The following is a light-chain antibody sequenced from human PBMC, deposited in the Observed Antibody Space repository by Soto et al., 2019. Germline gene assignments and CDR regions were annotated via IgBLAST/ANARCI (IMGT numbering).Light chain of an antibody. CDR2: DAS. CDR1: QSVSSN. J-gene: IGKJ4*01. Sequence: EIVMTQSPATLSVSPGERATLSCRASQSVSSNLAWYQHKPGQAPRLLIYDASTRPTGIPARFSGSGSGTEFTLTISSLQSEDFAVYYCQQYNNWPPLTFGGGTKVEI. CDR3: QQYNNWPPLT. V-gene: IGKV3-15*01.